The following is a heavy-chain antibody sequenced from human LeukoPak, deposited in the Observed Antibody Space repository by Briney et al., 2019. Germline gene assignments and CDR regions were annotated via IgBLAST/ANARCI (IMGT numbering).Heavy chain of an antibody. D-gene: IGHD6-13*01. CDR2: IYYSGST. CDR3: ARALYRLGSCWYIDY. V-gene: IGHV4-59*01. Sequence: SETLSLTCTVSGGSISSYYWSWIRQPPGKGLEWIGYIYYSGSTNYNPSLKSRVTISVDTSKNQFSLKLSSVTAADTAVYYCARALYRLGSCWYIDYWGQGTLVTVSS. J-gene: IGHJ4*02. CDR1: GGSISSYY.